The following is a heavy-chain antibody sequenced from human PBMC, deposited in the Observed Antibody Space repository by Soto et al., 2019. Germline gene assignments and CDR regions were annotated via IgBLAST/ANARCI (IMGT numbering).Heavy chain of an antibody. CDR2: INPGSGNT. CDR3: ARAPYYYDSSGALYYFDY. D-gene: IGHD3-22*01. J-gene: IGHJ4*02. CDR1: GFTFTSSA. Sequence: SVKVSCKASGFTFTSSAMEWVRQARGQRLEWMGWINPGSGNTNYAQKFQGWVTMTRDMSTSTAYMELSRLRSDDTAVYYCARAPYYYDSSGALYYFDYWGQGTLVTVSS. V-gene: IGHV1-58*02.